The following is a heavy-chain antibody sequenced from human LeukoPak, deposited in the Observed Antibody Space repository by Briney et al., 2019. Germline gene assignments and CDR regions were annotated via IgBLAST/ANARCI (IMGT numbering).Heavy chain of an antibody. Sequence: PSETLSLTCTVSGDSISSGSFYWSWIRQPAGKGLEWIGRIYSSGSTNYNPSLESRVTISVDTSKNQFSLKLSSVTAADTAVYYCARLHCSSTSCYIGRSYFDYWGQGTLVTVSS. CDR2: IYSSGST. CDR1: GDSISSGSFY. CDR3: ARLHCSSTSCYIGRSYFDY. V-gene: IGHV4-61*02. D-gene: IGHD2-2*02. J-gene: IGHJ4*02.